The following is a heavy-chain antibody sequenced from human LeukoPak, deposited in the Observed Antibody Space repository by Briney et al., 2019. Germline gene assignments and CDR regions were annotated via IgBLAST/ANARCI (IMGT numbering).Heavy chain of an antibody. CDR1: GGSFSGYY. D-gene: IGHD3-3*01. Sequence: SETLSLTCAVYGGSFSGYYWSWIRQPPGKGLEWIGYIYHSGSTYYNPSLKSRVTISVDRSKNQFSLKLSSVTAADTAVYYCARVDDLKANDAFDIWGHGTMVTVFS. J-gene: IGHJ3*02. CDR3: ARVDDLKANDAFDI. V-gene: IGHV4-34*01. CDR2: IYHSGST.